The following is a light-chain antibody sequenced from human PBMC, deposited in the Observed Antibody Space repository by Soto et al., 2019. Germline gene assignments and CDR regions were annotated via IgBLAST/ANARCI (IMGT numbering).Light chain of an antibody. J-gene: IGLJ2*01. CDR2: EDN. CDR3: QSYDSSNHVV. CDR1: SGNIASNS. Sequence: FMLTQPHSVSESPGKTVTLSCTRSSGNIASNSVQWYQQRPGSAPTAVIYEDNRRPSGVPDRFSGSIDSSSNSASLTISGLKTEDGADYYCQSYDSSNHVVFGGGTKLTVL. V-gene: IGLV6-57*04.